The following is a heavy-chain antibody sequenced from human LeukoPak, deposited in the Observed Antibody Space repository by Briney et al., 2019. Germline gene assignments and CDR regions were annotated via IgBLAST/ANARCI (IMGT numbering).Heavy chain of an antibody. D-gene: IGHD6-13*01. CDR1: GYTFTGYY. V-gene: IGHV1-2*02. CDR2: INPNSGGT. Sequence: ASVKVSCKASGYTFTGYYMHWVRQAPGQGLEWMGWINPNSGGTNYAQKFQGRVTMTGDTSISTAYMELSRLRSDDTAVYYCARRIAKPTSKFDPWGQGTLVTVSS. CDR3: ARRIAKPTSKFDP. J-gene: IGHJ5*02.